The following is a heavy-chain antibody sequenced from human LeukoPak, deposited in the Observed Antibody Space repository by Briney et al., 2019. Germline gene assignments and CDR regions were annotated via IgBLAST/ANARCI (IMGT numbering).Heavy chain of an antibody. J-gene: IGHJ4*02. V-gene: IGHV3-21*01. CDR2: ISSSSYI. CDR1: GFTFSSYA. Sequence: GGSLRLSCAASGFTFSSYAMSWVRQAPGKGLEWVSSISSSSYIYYADSVKGRFTISRDNAKNSLYLQMNSLRAEDTAVYYCARGLWDYDSSGYPYYFDYWGQGTLVTVSS. D-gene: IGHD3-22*01. CDR3: ARGLWDYDSSGYPYYFDY.